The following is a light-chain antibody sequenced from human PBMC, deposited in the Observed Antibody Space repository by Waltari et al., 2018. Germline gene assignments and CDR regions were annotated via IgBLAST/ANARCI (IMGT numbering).Light chain of an antibody. CDR2: AAS. CDR1: QSIRSY. CDR3: QQSYSVPQT. Sequence: DIQMTQSPSSLSASVGDRATITCRASQSIRSYLNWYQQKPGKAPKLLIYAASSLQSGVPSRFSGSGSGTDFTLIISSLQPEDFATYYCQQSYSVPQTFGQGTKVEIK. V-gene: IGKV1-39*01. J-gene: IGKJ1*01.